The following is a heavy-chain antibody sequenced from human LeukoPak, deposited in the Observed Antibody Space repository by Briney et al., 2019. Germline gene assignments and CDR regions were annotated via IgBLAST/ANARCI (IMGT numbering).Heavy chain of an antibody. CDR3: AHDTPIDY. CDR2: IDPGDSYT. J-gene: IGHJ4*02. D-gene: IGHD3-22*01. V-gene: IGHV5-10-1*01. CDR1: GYSFTSYW. Sequence: PGESLKISCKGSGYSFTSYWISWGRPMPGEGLEWGGRIDPGDSYTNYSPSFQGHVTILADKSISTAYLQWSSLKASDTVMYYCAHDTPIDYWGQGTLVTVSS.